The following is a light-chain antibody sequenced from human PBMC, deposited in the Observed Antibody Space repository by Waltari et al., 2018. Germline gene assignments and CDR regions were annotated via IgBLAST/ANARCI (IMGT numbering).Light chain of an antibody. V-gene: IGLV3-21*04. CDR1: NIGTTN. Sequence: SYVLTQPPSVSVAPGKTADITWGGDNIGTTNVHWYQQKPGQAPVLVTYYDDDRPSGTPERFSGSNSGNTATLTISRVDAGDEADYYCQVWDSRSEVVFGGGTRLTVL. CDR2: YDD. J-gene: IGLJ2*01. CDR3: QVWDSRSEVV.